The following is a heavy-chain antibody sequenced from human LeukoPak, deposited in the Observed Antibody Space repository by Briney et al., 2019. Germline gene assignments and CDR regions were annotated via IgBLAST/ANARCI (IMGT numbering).Heavy chain of an antibody. Sequence: PSETLSLTCIVSGGSISSYYWSWIRQPPGKGLEWIGYIYYSGSTNYNPSLKSRVTISVDTSKNQFSLKLSSVTAADTAVYYRARGHYDFWSGYYSWGQGTLVTVSS. CDR3: ARGHYDFWSGYYS. CDR2: IYYSGST. D-gene: IGHD3-3*01. CDR1: GGSISSYY. V-gene: IGHV4-59*01. J-gene: IGHJ4*02.